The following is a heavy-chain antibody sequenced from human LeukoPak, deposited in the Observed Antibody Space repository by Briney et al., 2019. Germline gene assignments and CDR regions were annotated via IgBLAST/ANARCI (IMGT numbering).Heavy chain of an antibody. CDR1: GFTFNGYA. Sequence: PGRSLRLSCEGSGFTFNGYAFSWVRQAPGKGLEWVAVTGGSDDNTHYADSVKGRFTISRDNSEKRLFLQMNSLRPDDSALYYCTKDLMTGFSSGWYFAYWGQGTLVTVSS. V-gene: IGHV3-23*01. J-gene: IGHJ4*02. CDR3: TKDLMTGFSSGWYFAY. CDR2: TGGSDDNT. D-gene: IGHD6-19*01.